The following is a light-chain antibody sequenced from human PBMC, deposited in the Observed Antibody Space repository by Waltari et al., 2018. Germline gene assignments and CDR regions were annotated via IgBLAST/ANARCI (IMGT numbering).Light chain of an antibody. J-gene: IGLJ3*02. CDR2: RND. Sequence: QSVLTQPPSASGTPGQRVTIPCSGRPSHVGDNVVNWNHQVPGTAPKLVIYRNDQRPSGVPDRFTASKSGTSASLAISGLQSEDEGDYYCATWDDSPTGRWVFGGGTRVTVL. CDR3: ATWDDSPTGRWV. V-gene: IGLV1-44*01. CDR1: PSHVGDNV.